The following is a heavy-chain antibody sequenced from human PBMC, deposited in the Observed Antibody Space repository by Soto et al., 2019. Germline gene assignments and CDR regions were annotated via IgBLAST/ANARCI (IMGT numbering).Heavy chain of an antibody. CDR2: ISSSSSTI. CDR1: GFSFSSYS. CDR3: ARVGQQLARGVTGPDP. D-gene: IGHD6-13*01. Sequence: EVQLVESGGGLVQPGGSLRLSCAACGFSFSSYSMNWVRQAPGKGLEWVSYISSSSSTIYYADSVKGRFTISRDNAKNSLYLQMNSLRDEDTAVYYCARVGQQLARGVTGPDPWGQGTLVTVSS. V-gene: IGHV3-48*02. J-gene: IGHJ5*02.